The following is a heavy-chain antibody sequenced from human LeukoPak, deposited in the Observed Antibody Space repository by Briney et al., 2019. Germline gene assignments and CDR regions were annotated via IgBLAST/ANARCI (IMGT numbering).Heavy chain of an antibody. J-gene: IGHJ4*02. D-gene: IGHD6-13*01. Sequence: ASVKVSCKASGYTFTSYGISWVRQAPGQGLEWMGWISAYNGNTNYAQKLQGRVTMTTDTSTSTAYMELRSLRSDDTAAYYCARDKGLAAARYYFDYWGQGTLVTVSS. CDR3: ARDKGLAAARYYFDY. V-gene: IGHV1-18*01. CDR1: GYTFTSYG. CDR2: ISAYNGNT.